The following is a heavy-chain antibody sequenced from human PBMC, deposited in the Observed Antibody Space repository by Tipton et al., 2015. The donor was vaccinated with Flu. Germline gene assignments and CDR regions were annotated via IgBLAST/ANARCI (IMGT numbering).Heavy chain of an antibody. CDR3: ARGRRSTDSSSSKFDY. CDR1: GYTFTSYD. J-gene: IGHJ4*02. D-gene: IGHD6-6*01. V-gene: IGHV1-8*01. Sequence: QMQLVQSGAEVKKPGASVKVSCKASGYTFTSYDINWVRQVTGQGLEWMGWMNPNSGNTGYAQKFQGRVTMTRNTSISTAYMELSSLRSEDTAVYYCARGRRSTDSSSSKFDYWGQGTLVTVSS. CDR2: MNPNSGNT.